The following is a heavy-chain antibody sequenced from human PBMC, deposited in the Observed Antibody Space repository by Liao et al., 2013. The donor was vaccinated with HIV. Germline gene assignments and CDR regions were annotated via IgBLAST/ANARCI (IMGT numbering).Heavy chain of an antibody. CDR2: IFSSRIT. J-gene: IGHJ6*03. Sequence: QVQLQESGPGLVKPSETLSLTCTVSGVSVSGSYWTWIRQPAGKGLEWIGRIFSSRITNYNPSLMSRVSLSLDTSKNQVSLRLTSVTAADTAVYYCDESXGGGDCLCPRPGVGYYYYYYSGRRGDKRDHGHRL. CDR1: GVSVSGSY. V-gene: IGHV4-4*07. D-gene: IGHD2-21*01. CDR3: DESXGGGDCLCPRPGVGYYYYYYSGRR.